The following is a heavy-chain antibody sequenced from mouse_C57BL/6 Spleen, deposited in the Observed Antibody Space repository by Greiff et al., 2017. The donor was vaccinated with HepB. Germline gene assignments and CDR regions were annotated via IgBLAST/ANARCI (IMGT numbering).Heavy chain of an antibody. CDR3: ARQGPTGRDDY. J-gene: IGHJ2*01. D-gene: IGHD4-1*02. CDR1: GYTFTDYY. Sequence: QVQLQQSGAELVRPGASVKLSCKASGYTFTDYYINWVKQRPGQGLEWIARIYPGSGNTYYNEKFKGKATLTAEKSSSTAYMQLSSLTSEDSAVYFCARQGPTGRDDYWGQGTTLTVSS. CDR2: IYPGSGNT. V-gene: IGHV1-76*01.